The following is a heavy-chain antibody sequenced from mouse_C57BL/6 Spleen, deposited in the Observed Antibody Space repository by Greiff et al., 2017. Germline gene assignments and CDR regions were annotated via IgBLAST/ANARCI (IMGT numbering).Heavy chain of an antibody. CDR1: GFNIKDDD. CDR3: TTRGNRDYSNPRWYVDV. J-gene: IGHJ1*03. CDR2: IDPENGDT. Sequence: EVQLQQSGAELVRPGASVKLSCTASGFNIKDDDMHWVKQRPEQGLEWIGGIDPENGDTEYDSKFQGKATITADTSSNTAYLQLSSLTSEDTAVXYCTTRGNRDYSNPRWYVDVWGTGTTVTVSS. D-gene: IGHD2-5*01. V-gene: IGHV14-4*01.